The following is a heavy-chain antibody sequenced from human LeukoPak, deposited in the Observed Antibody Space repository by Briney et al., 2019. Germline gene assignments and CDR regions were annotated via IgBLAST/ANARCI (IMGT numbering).Heavy chain of an antibody. Sequence: SVKVSCKASGGTFSSYAISWVRQAPGQGLEWMGGIIPNFGTANYAQKFQGRVTITADESTSTAYMELSSRRSEDTAVCYCACRIAAAGTFDWFDPWGQGTLVTVSS. CDR1: GGTFSSYA. D-gene: IGHD6-13*01. CDR2: IIPNFGTA. CDR3: ACRIAAAGTFDWFDP. J-gene: IGHJ5*02. V-gene: IGHV1-69*13.